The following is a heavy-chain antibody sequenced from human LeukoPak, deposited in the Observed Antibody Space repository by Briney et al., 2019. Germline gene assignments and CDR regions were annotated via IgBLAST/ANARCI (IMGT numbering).Heavy chain of an antibody. D-gene: IGHD3-22*01. J-gene: IGHJ4*02. Sequence: PVKVSCKASGGTFSSYAISWVRQAPGQGLEWMGRIIPILGIANCAQKFQGRVTITADKSTSTAYMELSSLRSEDTAVYYCARDPYYYDSSGYYSFDYWGQGTLVTVSS. V-gene: IGHV1-69*04. CDR3: ARDPYYYDSSGYYSFDY. CDR1: GGTFSSYA. CDR2: IIPILGIA.